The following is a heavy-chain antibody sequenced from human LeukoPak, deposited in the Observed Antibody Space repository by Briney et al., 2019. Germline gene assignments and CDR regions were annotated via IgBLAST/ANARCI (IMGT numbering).Heavy chain of an antibody. CDR1: GFTFSGYW. CDR3: ARAVGGYCGGDCYSWQFDYYYYGMDV. J-gene: IGHJ6*02. V-gene: IGHV3-7*01. D-gene: IGHD2-21*02. Sequence: EGSLRLSCAASGFTFSGYWMSWVRQAPGKGLEWVANIKQDGSEKYYVDSVKGRFTISRDNAKNSLYLQMNSLRAEDTAVYYCARAVGGYCGGDCYSWQFDYYYYGMDVWGQGTTVTVSS. CDR2: IKQDGSEK.